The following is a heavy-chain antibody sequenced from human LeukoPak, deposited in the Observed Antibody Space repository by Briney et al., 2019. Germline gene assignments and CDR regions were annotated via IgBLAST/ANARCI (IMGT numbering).Heavy chain of an antibody. CDR3: ARGTRYCSSTSCRRFDY. D-gene: IGHD2-2*01. CDR1: GGSFRGYY. J-gene: IGHJ4*02. Sequence: SETLSLTCAVYGGSFRGYYWSWIRQPPGKGLEWIGEINHSGSTSYNPSLKSRVTISVDTSKNQFSLKLSSVTAADTAVYYCARGTRYCSSTSCRRFDYWGQGTLVTVSS. V-gene: IGHV4-34*01. CDR2: INHSGST.